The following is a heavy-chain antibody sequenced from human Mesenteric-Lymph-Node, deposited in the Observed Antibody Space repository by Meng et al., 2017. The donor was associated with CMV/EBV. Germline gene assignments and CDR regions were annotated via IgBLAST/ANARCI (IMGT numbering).Heavy chain of an antibody. D-gene: IGHD5/OR15-5a*01. CDR2: VFYTETT. Sequence: SGGPVTTSYYYWAWVRQAPGKGPEWIAGVFYTETTYYNPSLKSRVTMSVDTSTNQFFLNLYSMTAADTAVYYCARDYSVHGWHKWFDPWGQGILVTVSS. V-gene: IGHV4-39*07. CDR3: ARDYSVHGWHKWFDP. J-gene: IGHJ5*02. CDR1: GGPVTTSYYY.